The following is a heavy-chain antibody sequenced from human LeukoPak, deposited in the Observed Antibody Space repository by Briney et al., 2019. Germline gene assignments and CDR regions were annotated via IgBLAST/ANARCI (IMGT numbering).Heavy chain of an antibody. CDR3: ARLRDPFYGDYVFDY. V-gene: IGHV4-39*07. CDR1: GASISGSTYY. D-gene: IGHD4-17*01. Sequence: SETLSLTCTVSGASISGSTYYWAWIRQPPGKGLEWIGNFYDGGFTHYNPSLKSRVTISMDTSKNHFSLNLNSVTAADTAVYYCARLRDPFYGDYVFDYWGQGTLVTVSS. J-gene: IGHJ4*02. CDR2: FYDGGFT.